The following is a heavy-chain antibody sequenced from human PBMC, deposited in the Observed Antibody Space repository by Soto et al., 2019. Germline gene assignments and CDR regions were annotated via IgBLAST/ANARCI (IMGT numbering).Heavy chain of an antibody. CDR1: GGSISSYY. J-gene: IGHJ4*02. CDR3: ARTNPGIAVAGYFDY. D-gene: IGHD6-19*01. Sequence: PSETLSLTCTVSGGSISSYYWSWIRQPPGKGLEWIGYIYYSGSTNYNPSLKSRVTISVDTSKNQFSLKLSSVTAADTAVYYCARTNPGIAVAGYFDYWGQGTLVTVSS. CDR2: IYYSGST. V-gene: IGHV4-59*01.